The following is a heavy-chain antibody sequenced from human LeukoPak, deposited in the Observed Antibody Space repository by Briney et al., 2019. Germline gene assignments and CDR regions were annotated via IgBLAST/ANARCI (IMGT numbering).Heavy chain of an antibody. D-gene: IGHD3-22*01. Sequence: GGSLRLSCAASGFTFSSYAMHWVRQAPGKGLEWVAVISYDGSNKYYADSVKGRFTISRDNAKNSLYLQMNSLRAEDTAVYYCARDFHRRYYDSSGYNAFDIWGQGTMVTVSS. CDR3: ARDFHRRYYDSSGYNAFDI. V-gene: IGHV3-30*04. CDR1: GFTFSSYA. CDR2: ISYDGSNK. J-gene: IGHJ3*02.